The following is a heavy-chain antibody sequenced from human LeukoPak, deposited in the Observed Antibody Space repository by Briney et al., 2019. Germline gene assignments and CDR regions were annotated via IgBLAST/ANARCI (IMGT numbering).Heavy chain of an antibody. CDR3: ARDRVVAGRNWFDP. V-gene: IGHV1-2*02. CDR1: GYTFTGYY. CDR2: INPNSGGT. Sequence: ASVKVSCKASGYTFTGYYMHWVRQAPGQGLEWMGWINPNSGGTNYVQKFQGRVTMTRDTSISTAYMELSRLRSDDTAVYYCARDRVVAGRNWFDPWGQGTLVTVSS. D-gene: IGHD6-19*01. J-gene: IGHJ5*02.